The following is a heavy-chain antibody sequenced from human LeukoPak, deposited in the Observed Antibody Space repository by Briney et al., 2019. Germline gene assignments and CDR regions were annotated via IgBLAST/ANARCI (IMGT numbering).Heavy chain of an antibody. CDR1: GGSVGSFSIYY. CDR2: IYTGGST. J-gene: IGHJ4*02. D-gene: IGHD3-22*01. CDR3: AMYNYDTSGFDY. V-gene: IGHV4-4*07. Sequence: SETLSLTCSVSGGSVGSFSIYYWSWVRQPAGKGLEWIGRIYTGGSTSTSYNPSLKSRVSISVDKSKNHFSLTLGSVTAADTAVYYCAMYNYDTSGFDYWGQGTRVTVSS.